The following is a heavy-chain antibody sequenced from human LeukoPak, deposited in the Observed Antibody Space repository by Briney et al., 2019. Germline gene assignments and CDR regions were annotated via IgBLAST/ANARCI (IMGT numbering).Heavy chain of an antibody. Sequence: PGGSLRLSCAAPGFTFSSFSMTWVRQAPGKGLEWVANIEQHGSEKYYVDSVKGRFTISRDNAKNSLYLQMNSLRAEDTAVYYCARDWSGWYGYYWGQGTLVTVSS. V-gene: IGHV3-7*01. CDR1: GFTFSSFS. D-gene: IGHD6-19*01. CDR2: IEQHGSEK. CDR3: ARDWSGWYGYY. J-gene: IGHJ4*02.